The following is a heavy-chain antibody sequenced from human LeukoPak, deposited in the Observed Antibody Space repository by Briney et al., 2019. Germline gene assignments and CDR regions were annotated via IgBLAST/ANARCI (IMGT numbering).Heavy chain of an antibody. J-gene: IGHJ4*02. Sequence: KASETLSLTCAVYGGSFSGYYWSWIRQPPGKGLEWIGEINHSGSTNYNPSLKSRVTISVDTSKNQFSLKLSSVTAADTAVYYCARGSSGDARTHFDYWGQGTLVTVSS. CDR1: GGSFSGYY. D-gene: IGHD5-12*01. CDR3: ARGSSGDARTHFDY. V-gene: IGHV4-34*01. CDR2: INHSGST.